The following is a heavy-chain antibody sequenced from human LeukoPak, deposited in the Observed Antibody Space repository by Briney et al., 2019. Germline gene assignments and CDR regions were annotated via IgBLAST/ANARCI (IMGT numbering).Heavy chain of an antibody. CDR2: ISTSGGST. CDR1: GFTFSSYA. CDR3: AKPGYSHDEFRNFDY. D-gene: IGHD5-18*01. J-gene: IGHJ4*02. V-gene: IGHV3-23*01. Sequence: PGGSLRLSCAASGFTFSSYAMSWVRQDPGKGLEWVAAISTSGGSTYYPDSVKGRFTISRDNSKNTLYLQMNSLRAEDTAVYYCAKPGYSHDEFRNFDYWGQGILVTVSS.